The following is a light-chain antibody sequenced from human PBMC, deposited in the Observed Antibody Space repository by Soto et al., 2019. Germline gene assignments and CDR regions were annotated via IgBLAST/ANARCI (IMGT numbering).Light chain of an antibody. CDR3: QQYGGSPLYT. CDR1: QSVSSY. CDR2: DAS. J-gene: IGKJ5*01. V-gene: IGKV3-11*02. Sequence: ESVLTQSPAPLSLSPGERATLSCRASQSVSSYLAWYQQKPGQAPRLLIYDASNRATGIPDRFSGRGSGRDFTLTISRLEPEDFAVYYCQQYGGSPLYTLGQGTRLEIK.